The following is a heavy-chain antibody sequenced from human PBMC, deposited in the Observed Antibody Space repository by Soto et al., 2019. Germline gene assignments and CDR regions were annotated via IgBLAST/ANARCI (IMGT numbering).Heavy chain of an antibody. J-gene: IGHJ4*02. V-gene: IGHV3-30*18. CDR2: ISYDGSNK. D-gene: IGHD3-9*01. Sequence: GGSLRLSCAASGFTFSSYGMHWVRQAPGKGLEWVAVISYDGSNKYYADSVKGRFTISRDNSKNTLYLQMNSLRAEDTAVYYCAKDLLRYFDWSPLDYWGQGTLVTVS. CDR1: GFTFSSYG. CDR3: AKDLLRYFDWSPLDY.